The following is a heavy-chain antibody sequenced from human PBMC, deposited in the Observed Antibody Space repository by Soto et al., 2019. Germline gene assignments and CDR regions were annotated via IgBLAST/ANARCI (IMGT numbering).Heavy chain of an antibody. CDR1: GYSFVNYG. V-gene: IGHV1-18*01. J-gene: IGHJ4*02. CDR2: ISPHKGST. Sequence: QVLLVQSGAEVKEPGASVKVSCKASGYSFVNYGISWVRQAPGRGLEWMGWISPHKGSTNYAQKVQGRVTMTTATSTSTAYMELRSLPSDDTSIYYCARGGYCSGDSCYLHWGQGTLVTVSS. CDR3: ARGGYCSGDSCYLH. D-gene: IGHD2-15*01.